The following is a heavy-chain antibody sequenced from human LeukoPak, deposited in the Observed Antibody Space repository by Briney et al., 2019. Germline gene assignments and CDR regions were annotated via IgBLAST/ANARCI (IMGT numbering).Heavy chain of an antibody. CDR2: IYSGGST. V-gene: IGHV3-66*04. D-gene: IGHD3-22*01. CDR1: GFTVSHYY. Sequence: PGGSLRLSCAASGFTVSHYYMTWVRQAPGKGLECVSVIYSGGSTYSADSVKGRFTISRDNSRNMVYLQMNSLRAEDTAVYYCARHYYDSSSYYYYFDYWGQGTLVTVSS. J-gene: IGHJ4*02. CDR3: ARHYYDSSSYYYYFDY.